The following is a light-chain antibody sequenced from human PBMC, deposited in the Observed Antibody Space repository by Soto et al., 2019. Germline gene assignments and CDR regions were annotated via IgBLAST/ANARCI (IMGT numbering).Light chain of an antibody. V-gene: IGKV3-11*01. CDR3: QQRSNFPLT. J-gene: IGKJ4*01. CDR1: QSVSSY. Sequence: EILLTQSPGTLSLSPGERATLSCRASQSVSSYLAWYQQKPGQAPRLLIYDASNRATGIPARFSGSGSGTDFTLTISSLEPEDFAVYYCQQRSNFPLTFGGGTKVDI. CDR2: DAS.